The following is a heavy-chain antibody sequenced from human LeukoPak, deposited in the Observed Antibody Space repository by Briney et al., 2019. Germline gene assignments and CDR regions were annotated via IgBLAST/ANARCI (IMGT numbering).Heavy chain of an antibody. CDR2: INPNSGGT. CDR3: AREVVTMVRGVSGPFDY. CDR1: GYTFTGYY. J-gene: IGHJ4*02. Sequence: ASVKVSCKASGYTFTGYYIHWVRQAPGQGLEWMGWINPNSGGTNYAQKFQGRVTMTRDTSISTAYMELSRLRSDDTAVYYCAREVVTMVRGVSGPFDYWGQGTLVTVSS. V-gene: IGHV1-2*02. D-gene: IGHD3-10*01.